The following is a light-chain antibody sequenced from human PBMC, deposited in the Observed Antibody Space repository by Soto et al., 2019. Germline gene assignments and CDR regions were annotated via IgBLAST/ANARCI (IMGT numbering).Light chain of an antibody. J-gene: IGKJ1*01. V-gene: IGKV1-39*01. CDR2: AAS. CDR1: QSISSY. CDR3: QQSYSTLWT. Sequence: DIQMTQSPSSLSASVGDRVTITCRASQSISSYLNWYQQKPGKAPKLLIYAASSLQSGGPSRFSGRGYGTDFTLTISSLQPEDFATYYCQQSYSTLWTFGQGTKVEIK.